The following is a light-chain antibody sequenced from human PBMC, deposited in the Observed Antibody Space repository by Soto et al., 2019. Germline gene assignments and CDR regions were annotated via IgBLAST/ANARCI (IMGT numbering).Light chain of an antibody. CDR3: GSYAGSYTYV. J-gene: IGLJ1*01. Sequence: QSALTQPRSVSGSPGQSVTISCTGTSSDVGGYNYVSWFQQHPGKAPKLMIYDVSSRPSGVPDRFSGSKSGNTASLTISGLQADDESDYYCGSYAGSYTYVFGTGTKLTVL. V-gene: IGLV2-11*01. CDR2: DVS. CDR1: SSDVGGYNY.